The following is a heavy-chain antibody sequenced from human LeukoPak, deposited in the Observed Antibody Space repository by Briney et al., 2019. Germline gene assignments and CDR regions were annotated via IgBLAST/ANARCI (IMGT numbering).Heavy chain of an antibody. CDR3: ARVVYPGIAAY. CDR1: GGSFSGYY. D-gene: IGHD6-13*01. J-gene: IGHJ4*02. Sequence: SETLSLTCAVYGGSFSGYYWSWIRQPPGKGLEWIGEINHSGSTNYNPSLKSRVTISVDTSKNQFSLKLSSVTAADTAVYYCARVVYPGIAAYWGQGTLVTVSS. V-gene: IGHV4-34*01. CDR2: INHSGST.